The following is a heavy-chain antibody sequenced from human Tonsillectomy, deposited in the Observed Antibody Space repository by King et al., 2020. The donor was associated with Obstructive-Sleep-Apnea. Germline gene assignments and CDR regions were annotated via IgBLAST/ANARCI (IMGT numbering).Heavy chain of an antibody. D-gene: IGHD2-8*02. J-gene: IGHJ3*02. CDR1: GFTFSSYA. V-gene: IGHV3-23*04. Sequence: VQLVESGGGLVQPGGSLRLSCAASGFTFSSYAMSWVRQAPGKGLEWVSDIIGSGGSTYYADSVKGRFTISRDNSKNTLYLQMNSLRAEDTAVYYRAKDGHDGSGGLVVPSEYAFDIWGQGTMVTVSS. CDR2: IIGSGGST. CDR3: AKDGHDGSGGLVVPSEYAFDI.